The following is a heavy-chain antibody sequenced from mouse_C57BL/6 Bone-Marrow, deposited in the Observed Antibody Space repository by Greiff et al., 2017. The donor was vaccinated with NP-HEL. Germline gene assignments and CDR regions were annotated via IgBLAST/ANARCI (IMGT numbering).Heavy chain of an antibody. Sequence: VQLQQPGAELVMPGASVKLSCKASGYTFTSYWMHWVKQRPGQGLEWIGEIDPSDSYTNYNQKFKGKSTLTVDKSSSTAYRQLSILTSEDSAVYYCAREGTTVVATDFDYWGQGTTLTVSS. CDR1: GYTFTSYW. V-gene: IGHV1-69*01. CDR3: AREGTTVVATDFDY. D-gene: IGHD1-1*01. CDR2: IDPSDSYT. J-gene: IGHJ2*01.